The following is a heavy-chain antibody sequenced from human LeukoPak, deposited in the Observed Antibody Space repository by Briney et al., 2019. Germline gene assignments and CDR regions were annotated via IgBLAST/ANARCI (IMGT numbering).Heavy chain of an antibody. CDR2: ISTSGSTI. CDR1: GFTFSNYE. CDR3: ARDGSPEASINYFDT. Sequence: GGSLRLSCAASGFTFSNYEMNWVRQAPGKGLEWVSYISTSGSTIYYADSVKGRFTISRDNAKNSLYLEMNSLSADDTALYYCARDGSPEASINYFDTWGQGTPVTVSS. J-gene: IGHJ5*02. D-gene: IGHD5-24*01. V-gene: IGHV3-48*03.